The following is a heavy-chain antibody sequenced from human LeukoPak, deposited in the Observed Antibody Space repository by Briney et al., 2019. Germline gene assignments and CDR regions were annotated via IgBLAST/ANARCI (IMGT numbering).Heavy chain of an antibody. CDR1: GGSFSGCD. J-gene: IGHJ6*03. CDR3: ARGLGWKVATMGLFFMDV. D-gene: IGHD5-24*01. CDR2: INDGGDT. V-gene: IGHV4-34*01. Sequence: SETLSPTCGVNGGSFSGCDWSWVRHPPGKGLEWIGEINDGGDTNYNPSLKSRVTMSVDTSKNQFSLTVTSVTAADTAVYYCARGLGWKVATMGLFFMDVWGEGTTVTVSS.